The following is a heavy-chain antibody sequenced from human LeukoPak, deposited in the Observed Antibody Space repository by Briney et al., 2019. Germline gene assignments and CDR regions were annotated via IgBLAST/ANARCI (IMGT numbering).Heavy chain of an antibody. J-gene: IGHJ6*03. CDR1: GGSISSGSYY. Sequence: PSQTLSLTCTVSGGSISSGSYYWSWIRQPAGKGLEWIGRIYTSGSTNYNPSLKSRVTISVDTSKNQFSLKLSSVTAAHTAVYYCARVYSYGIYYYYMDVWGKGTTVTVSS. D-gene: IGHD5-18*01. V-gene: IGHV4-61*02. CDR3: ARVYSYGIYYYYMDV. CDR2: IYTSGST.